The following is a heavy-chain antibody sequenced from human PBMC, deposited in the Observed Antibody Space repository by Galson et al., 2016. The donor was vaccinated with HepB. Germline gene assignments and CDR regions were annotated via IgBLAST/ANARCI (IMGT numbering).Heavy chain of an antibody. CDR2: ISDSGSA. Sequence: TLSLTCTVSAGTINTHGYFWSWIRQHPGRGLEWIGYISDSGSAYFNPSLKSRTTISIDTSQNQFSLDLTSVTAADTALYFCARYGSWTGFDYWGRGTLVTVSS. J-gene: IGHJ4*02. CDR1: AGTINTHGYF. D-gene: IGHD3/OR15-3a*01. CDR3: ARYGSWTGFDY. V-gene: IGHV4-31*03.